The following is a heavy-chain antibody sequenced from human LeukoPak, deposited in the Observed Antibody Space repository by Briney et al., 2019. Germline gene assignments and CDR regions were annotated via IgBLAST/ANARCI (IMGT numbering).Heavy chain of an antibody. D-gene: IGHD6-19*01. CDR2: IYTGGST. CDR3: ARAGYTSGWFRN. V-gene: IGHV3-66*01. J-gene: IGHJ4*02. CDR1: GFTVSNY. Sequence: PGGSLRLSCAASGFTVSNYMSWVRQAPGKGLEWVSVIYTGGSTYYADSVKGRFTISRDNSKNTLYLQMNSLRAEDTAVYYCARAGYTSGWFRNWGQGTLLTVSS.